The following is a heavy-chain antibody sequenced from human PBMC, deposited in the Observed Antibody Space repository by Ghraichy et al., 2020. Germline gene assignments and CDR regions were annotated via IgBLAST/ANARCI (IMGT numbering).Heavy chain of an antibody. CDR1: GDSVSSNSGA. V-gene: IGHV6-1*01. CDR3: ARDSSVGDGRNPCFDY. Sequence: SQTLSLTCAISGDSVSSNSGAWNWIRQSPSRGLEWLGRTYYRSKWYNDYALSVKSRITINPDTSKNQFSLQLNSVTLEDTAVYYCARDSSVGDGRNPCFDYGGQGTLVTVSS. CDR2: TYYRSKWYN. J-gene: IGHJ4*02. D-gene: IGHD5-24*01.